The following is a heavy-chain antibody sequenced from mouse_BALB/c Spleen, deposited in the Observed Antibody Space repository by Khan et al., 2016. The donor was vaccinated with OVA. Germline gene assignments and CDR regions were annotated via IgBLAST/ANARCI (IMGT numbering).Heavy chain of an antibody. V-gene: IGHV1S56*01. CDR1: GYTFTNYY. CDR2: IYPGNVNT. CDR3: AREGYYGNYRAWFAY. J-gene: IGHJ3*01. D-gene: IGHD2-1*01. Sequence: VKLMESGPELVKPGASVRISCKASGYTFTNYYIYWVKQRPGQGLEWIGWIYPGNVNTKYNEKFKGKATLTADKSSSTAYMQLSSLTSEDSAVYFCAREGYYGNYRAWFAYWGQGTLVTVSA.